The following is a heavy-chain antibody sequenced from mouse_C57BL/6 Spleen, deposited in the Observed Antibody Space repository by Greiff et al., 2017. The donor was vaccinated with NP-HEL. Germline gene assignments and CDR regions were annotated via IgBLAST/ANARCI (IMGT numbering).Heavy chain of an antibody. CDR2: INPGSGGT. J-gene: IGHJ3*01. D-gene: IGHD2-5*01. V-gene: IGHV1-54*01. CDR3: GTGSSNFAY. Sequence: VKLQESGAELVRPGTSVKVSCKASGYAFTNYLIEWVKQRPGQGLEWIGVINPGSGGTNYNEKFKGKATLTADKSSSTAYMQLSSLTSEDSAVYFCGTGSSNFAYWGQGTLVTVSA. CDR1: GYAFTNYL.